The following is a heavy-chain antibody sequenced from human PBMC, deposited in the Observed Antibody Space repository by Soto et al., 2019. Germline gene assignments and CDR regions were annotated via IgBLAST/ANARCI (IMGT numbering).Heavy chain of an antibody. Sequence: QVQLVESGGGVVQPGRSLRLSCAASGFTFSSYAMQWVRQAAGKGLQWVAVISYDGSNKYYADSVKGRFTISRDNSKNTLYLQMNSLRAEDTAVYYCARDPSITTIEKSAFDIWGQETMVTVSS. CDR3: ARDPSITTIEKSAFDI. J-gene: IGHJ3*02. CDR1: GFTFSSYA. D-gene: IGHD3-22*01. CDR2: ISYDGSNK. V-gene: IGHV3-30-3*01.